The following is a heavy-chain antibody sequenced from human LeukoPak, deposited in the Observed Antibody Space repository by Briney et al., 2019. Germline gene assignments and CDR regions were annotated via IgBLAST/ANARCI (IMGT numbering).Heavy chain of an antibody. CDR1: GGSFSGYY. V-gene: IGHV4-34*01. J-gene: IGHJ4*02. D-gene: IGHD3-3*01. CDR2: INHSGST. CDR3: ARGGGERFLEWLSSFDY. Sequence: SETLSLTCAVYGGSFSGYYWSWIRQPPGKGLEWIGEINHSGSTNYNPSLKSRVTISVDTSKNQFSLKLSSVTAADTAVYYCARGGGERFLEWLSSFDYWGQGTLVTVSS.